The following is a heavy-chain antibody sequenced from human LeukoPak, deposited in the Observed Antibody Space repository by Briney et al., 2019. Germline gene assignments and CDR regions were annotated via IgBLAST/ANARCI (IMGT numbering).Heavy chain of an antibody. CDR3: ARQTGSGLFTLP. D-gene: IGHD3/OR15-3a*01. J-gene: IGHJ4*02. CDR1: GVSISSSNSY. V-gene: IGHV4-39*01. CDR2: IYYTGNT. Sequence: PSETLSLTCTVSGVSISSSNSYWGWIRQPPGKGLEWIGSIYYTGNTYYNASLKSRVTISIDTSNNQISLRLISVTATDTAMYYCARQTGSGLFTLPGGQGTLVTVSS.